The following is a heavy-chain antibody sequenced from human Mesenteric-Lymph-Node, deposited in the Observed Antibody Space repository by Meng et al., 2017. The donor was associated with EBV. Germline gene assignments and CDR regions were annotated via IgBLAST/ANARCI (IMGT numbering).Heavy chain of an antibody. D-gene: IGHD6-19*01. CDR2: INVGKGDT. Sequence: QVQVVQSGAEVKKPGASVKVSCKASGYTFTSYAMHWVRQAPGQRLEWMGWINVGKGDTKYSQKFQGRVTITRDTSASTAYMELSSLRSEDTAVYYCARDSSGDSRFFDPWGQGTLVTVSS. CDR3: ARDSSGDSRFFDP. CDR1: GYTFTSYA. J-gene: IGHJ5*02. V-gene: IGHV1-3*01.